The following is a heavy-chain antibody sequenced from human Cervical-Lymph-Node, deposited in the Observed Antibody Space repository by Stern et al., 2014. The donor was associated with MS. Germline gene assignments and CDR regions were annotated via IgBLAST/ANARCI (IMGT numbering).Heavy chain of an antibody. V-gene: IGHV4-59*02. CDR2: VSNSGRP. CDR3: ARMTRISLGGVIATPFDN. J-gene: IGHJ4*02. CDR1: GGSVSSSY. Sequence: VQLVESGPGLVKPSGTLSLTCTVSGGSVSSSYWSWIRQSPGQGLEWIGFVSNSGRPNYSPSLKTRVTISVDTSKRQVSLKVRSATAADTAVYYCARMTRISLGGVIATPFDNWGQGTLVTVSS. D-gene: IGHD3-16*02.